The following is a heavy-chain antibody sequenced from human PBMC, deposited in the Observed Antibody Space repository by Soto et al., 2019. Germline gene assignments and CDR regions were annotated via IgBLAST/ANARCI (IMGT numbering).Heavy chain of an antibody. J-gene: IGHJ4*02. CDR1: GYTFTSYY. D-gene: IGHD2-2*01. V-gene: IGHV1-46*01. CDR3: AREPPYPSYCSSTSCYGDYFDY. CDR2: INPSGGST. Sequence: ASVKVSCKASGYTFTSYYMHWVRQAPGQGLEWMGIINPSGGSTSYAQKFQGRVTMTRDTSTSTVYMELNSLRAEDTAVYYCAREPPYPSYCSSTSCYGDYFDYWGQGTLVTVSS.